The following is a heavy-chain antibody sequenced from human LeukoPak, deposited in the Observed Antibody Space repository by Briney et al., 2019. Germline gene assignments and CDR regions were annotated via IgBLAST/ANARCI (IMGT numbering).Heavy chain of an antibody. Sequence: PGGSLRLSCSASGFTFSDRWMNWVRQAPGKGLEWVAIINRDGSEKHYVDSVKGRFTISRDNAKNSLYLQMNSRRAEDTAVYYCARSDRGPEYWGQGTLVTVSS. V-gene: IGHV3-7*01. J-gene: IGHJ4*02. CDR2: INRDGSEK. D-gene: IGHD6-25*01. CDR1: GFTFSDRW. CDR3: ARSDRGPEY.